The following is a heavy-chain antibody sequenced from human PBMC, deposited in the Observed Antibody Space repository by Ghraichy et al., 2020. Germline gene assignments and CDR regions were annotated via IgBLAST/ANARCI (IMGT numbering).Heavy chain of an antibody. D-gene: IGHD6-19*01. Sequence: SETLSLTCAVYGGSFSGYYWSWIRQPPGKGLEWIGEINHSGSTNYNPSLKSRVTISVDTSKNQFSLKLSSVTAADTAVYYCARTARPVRTYSSGRSQYYFDFWGQGTLVTVSS. V-gene: IGHV4-34*01. J-gene: IGHJ4*02. CDR1: GGSFSGYY. CDR2: INHSGST. CDR3: ARTARPVRTYSSGRSQYYFDF.